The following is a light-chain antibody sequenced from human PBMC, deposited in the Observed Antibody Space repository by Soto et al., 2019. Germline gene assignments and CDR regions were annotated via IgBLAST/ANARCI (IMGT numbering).Light chain of an antibody. J-gene: IGLJ1*01. CDR2: DVS. V-gene: IGLV2-14*01. Sequence: QSALTQPASVSGSPGQSITISCTGTSSDVGGYNYVSWYQQHPGKAPKLMIYDVSNRPSGVSNRFSGSKSGTTASLAISGLQAEDEDDYYCRSYTGITTPNVFGTGTKLTVL. CDR1: SSDVGGYNY. CDR3: RSYTGITTPNV.